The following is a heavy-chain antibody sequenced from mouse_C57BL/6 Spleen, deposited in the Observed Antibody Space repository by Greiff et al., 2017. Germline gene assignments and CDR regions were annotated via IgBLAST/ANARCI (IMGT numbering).Heavy chain of an antibody. J-gene: IGHJ3*01. V-gene: IGHV1-4*01. Sequence: QVQLQQSGAELARPGASVKMSCKASGYTFTSYTMHWVKQRPGQGLEWIGYINPSSGYTKYNQKFKDKATLTADKSSSTAYMQLSSLTSEDSADYYCAREGITTVEAWFAYWGQGTLVTVSA. CDR2: INPSSGYT. CDR3: AREGITTVEAWFAY. D-gene: IGHD1-1*01. CDR1: GYTFTSYT.